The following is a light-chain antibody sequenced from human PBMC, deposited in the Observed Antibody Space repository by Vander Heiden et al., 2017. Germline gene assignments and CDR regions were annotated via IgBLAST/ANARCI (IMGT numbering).Light chain of an antibody. Sequence: DIVLTQSPATLSLSPGERATLSCRASQSISTYVAWYQKKPGQAPRLLIYDVSDRATGIPARFSGSGSGTDFTLTISSLEPEDFAVYYCQQRSTWPLTFGGGTKVEIK. J-gene: IGKJ4*01. CDR1: QSISTY. CDR2: DVS. V-gene: IGKV3-11*01. CDR3: QQRSTWPLT.